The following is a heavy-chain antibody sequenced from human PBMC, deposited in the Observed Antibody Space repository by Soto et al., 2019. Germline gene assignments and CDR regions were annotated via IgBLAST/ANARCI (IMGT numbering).Heavy chain of an antibody. CDR1: GGSISSYY. CDR3: ARRVAGDYGNWFDP. CDR2: IFSSGTT. V-gene: IGHV4-59*08. D-gene: IGHD4-17*01. J-gene: IGHJ5*02. Sequence: SETLSLTCTISGGSISSYYWNWIRQPPGKGLEWIGNIFSSGTTRYNPSLESRVTISVDTSKNQFSLKLNSVTAADTAFYYCARRVAGDYGNWFDPWGQG.